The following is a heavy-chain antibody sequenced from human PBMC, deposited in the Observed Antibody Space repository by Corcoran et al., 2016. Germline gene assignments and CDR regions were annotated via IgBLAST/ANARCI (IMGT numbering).Heavy chain of an antibody. V-gene: IGHV2-70*01. D-gene: IGHD2-2*01. Sequence: QVTLRESGPALVKPTQTLTLTCTFSGFSLSTSGMCVSWIRQPPGKALEWLALIDWDDDKYYSTSLKTRLTISKDTSKNQVGLTMTNMDPVDTATYYCARISREEYQLLSEFDYWGQGTLVTGSS. CDR1: GFSLSTSGMC. J-gene: IGHJ4*02. CDR2: IDWDDDK. CDR3: ARISREEYQLLSEFDY.